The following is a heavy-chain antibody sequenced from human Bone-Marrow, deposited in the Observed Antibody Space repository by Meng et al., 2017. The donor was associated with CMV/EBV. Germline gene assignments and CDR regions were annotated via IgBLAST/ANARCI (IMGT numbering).Heavy chain of an antibody. CDR2: IIPILGIA. J-gene: IGHJ6*02. D-gene: IGHD6-6*01. CDR3: ASSSSSGRGGAIYYYYGMDV. CDR1: GGTFSSYA. Sequence: SVKVSCKASGGTFSSYAISWVRQAPGQGLEWMGGIIPILGIANYAQKFQGRVTITADKSTSTAYVELSSLRSEDTAVYYCASSSSSGRGGAIYYYYGMDVWGQGTTVTVSS. V-gene: IGHV1-69*10.